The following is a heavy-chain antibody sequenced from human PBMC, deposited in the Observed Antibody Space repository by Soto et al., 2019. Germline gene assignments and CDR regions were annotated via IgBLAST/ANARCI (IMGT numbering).Heavy chain of an antibody. Sequence: SVKVSCKASGGTFSSYAISWVRQAPGQGLEWMGGIIPIFGTANYAQKFQGRVTITADESTSTAYMELSRLRSEDTAVYYCARGKGMMPPYYYGMDVWGQGTTVTVSS. D-gene: IGHD2-2*01. V-gene: IGHV1-69*13. CDR2: IIPIFGTA. J-gene: IGHJ6*02. CDR3: ARGKGMMPPYYYGMDV. CDR1: GGTFSSYA.